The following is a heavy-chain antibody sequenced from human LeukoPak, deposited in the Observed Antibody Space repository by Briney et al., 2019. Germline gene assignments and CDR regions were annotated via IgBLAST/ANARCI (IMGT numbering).Heavy chain of an antibody. CDR3: ARDRTDSSSWYGDWYYGMDV. J-gene: IGHJ6*02. V-gene: IGHV3-53*01. CDR2: IYSGGST. D-gene: IGHD6-13*01. Sequence: PGGSLRLSCAASGFTFSSYSMNWVRQAPGKGLEWVSVIYSGGSTYYADSVKGRFTISRDNSKNTLYLQMNSLRAEDTAVYYCARDRTDSSSWYGDWYYGMDVWGQGTTVTVSS. CDR1: GFTFSSYS.